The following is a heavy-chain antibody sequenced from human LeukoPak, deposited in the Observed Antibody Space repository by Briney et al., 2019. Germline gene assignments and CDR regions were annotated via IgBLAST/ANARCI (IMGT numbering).Heavy chain of an antibody. CDR1: GFTFNNYA. Sequence: GGSPRLSCAGSGFTFNNYAMSWVRQAPGKGLEWVSGFAMIDDIIHYVDSVKGRFTISRDNSKNTLYLQMNSLRAEDTAVYYCAKRDDFWSGYRYYYYYGMDVWGQGTTVTVSS. CDR3: AKRDDFWSGYRYYYYYGMDV. CDR2: FAMIDDII. V-gene: IGHV3-23*05. J-gene: IGHJ6*02. D-gene: IGHD3-3*01.